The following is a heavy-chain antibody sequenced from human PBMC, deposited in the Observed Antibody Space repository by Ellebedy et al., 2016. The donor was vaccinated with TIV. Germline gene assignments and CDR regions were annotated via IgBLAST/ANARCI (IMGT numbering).Heavy chain of an antibody. CDR1: GFTFSSYA. CDR2: ISGSGGST. CDR3: ATLPSSPHSYYYYTMDV. D-gene: IGHD6-6*01. J-gene: IGHJ6*02. Sequence: GGSLRLSCAASGFTFSSYAMSWVRQAPGKGLEWVSTISGSGGSTYYADSVKGRFTISRDNSKNTLYLPMNSLRAEDTAVYYCATLPSSPHSYYYYTMDVWGQGTTVTVSS. V-gene: IGHV3-23*01.